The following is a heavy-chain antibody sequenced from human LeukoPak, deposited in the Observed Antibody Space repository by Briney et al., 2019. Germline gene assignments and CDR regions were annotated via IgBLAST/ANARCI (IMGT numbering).Heavy chain of an antibody. CDR1: GFTLSSYW. J-gene: IGHJ4*02. D-gene: IGHD3-16*01. V-gene: IGHV3-74*01. CDR2: INTDGSST. Sequence: PGGSLRLTCAASGFTLSSYWMHRVRQAPGKGLVWVSRINTDGSSTTYADSVRGRFTLSRDNAKNTLHLQMSSLRAEDSAVYYCARDGGNGRYDYWGQGTLVTVSS. CDR3: ARDGGNGRYDY.